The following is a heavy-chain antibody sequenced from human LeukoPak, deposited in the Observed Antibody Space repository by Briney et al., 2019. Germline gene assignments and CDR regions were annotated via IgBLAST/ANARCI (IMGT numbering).Heavy chain of an antibody. CDR1: GGSTSVYY. V-gene: IGHV4-59*01. J-gene: IGHJ4*02. D-gene: IGHD3-10*01. CDR3: ARDRELGH. Sequence: SETLSLTCTVSGGSTSVYYWSWIRQPPGKGLEWIGYIYNSGSTNYNPSLKSRLTISVDTSKNQFSLKLRSVTAADTAVYYCARDRELGHWGQGTLVTVSS. CDR2: IYNSGST.